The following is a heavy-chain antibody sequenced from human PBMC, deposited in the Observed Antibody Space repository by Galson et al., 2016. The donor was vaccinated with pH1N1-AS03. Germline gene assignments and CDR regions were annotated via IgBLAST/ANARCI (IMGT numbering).Heavy chain of an antibody. V-gene: IGHV1-69*13. CDR3: VKGDNWDSPSMTFHY. Sequence: SVKVSCKASGGTFSNYAISWMRQAPGQGLEWMGGIHPIFGTPSYAQKFRGRPTITADHSTSAAYMELTSLTSEDTAIYFCVKGDNWDSPSMTFHYRVQGTLVTVSS. CDR2: IHPIFGTP. J-gene: IGHJ1*01. CDR1: GGTFSNYA. D-gene: IGHD5-24*01.